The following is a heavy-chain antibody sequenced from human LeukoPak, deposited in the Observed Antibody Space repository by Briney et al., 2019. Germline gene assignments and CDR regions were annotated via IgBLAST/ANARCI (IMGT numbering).Heavy chain of an antibody. D-gene: IGHD1-26*01. CDR1: GFTFSSYG. Sequence: GRSLRLSCAASGFTFSSYGMHWVRQAPGKGLEWVAVISYDGSNKYYADSVKGRFTISRDNSKNTLYLQMNSLRVEDTAVYYCAVLVGATKYWGQGTLVTVSS. V-gene: IGHV3-30*03. CDR3: AVLVGATKY. J-gene: IGHJ4*02. CDR2: ISYDGSNK.